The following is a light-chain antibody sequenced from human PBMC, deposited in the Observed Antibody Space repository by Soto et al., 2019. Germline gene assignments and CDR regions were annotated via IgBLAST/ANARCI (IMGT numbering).Light chain of an antibody. Sequence: EIVLTPSPAPLSFSSGEKATLSRRASQSVSSYLAWYQQKPGQAPRLLIYDASNRATGIPARFSGSGSGTDFTLTISSLEPEDFAVYYCQQRSNWPRTFGQGTKVDIK. CDR1: QSVSSY. V-gene: IGKV3-11*01. J-gene: IGKJ1*01. CDR3: QQRSNWPRT. CDR2: DAS.